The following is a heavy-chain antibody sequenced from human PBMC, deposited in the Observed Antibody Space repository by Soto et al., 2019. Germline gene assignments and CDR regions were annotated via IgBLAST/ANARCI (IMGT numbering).Heavy chain of an antibody. V-gene: IGHV1-8*01. CDR2: MNPNSGNT. CDR3: ARGGGDAHYYTAPTANYYYYYMDV. Sequence: ASVKVSCKASGYTFTSYDINWVRQATGQGLEWMGWMNPNSGNTGYAQKFQGRVTMTRNTSISTAYMELGSLRSEDTAVYYCARGGGDAHYYTAPTANYYYYYMDVWGKGTTVTVSS. J-gene: IGHJ6*03. D-gene: IGHD3-3*01. CDR1: GYTFTSYD.